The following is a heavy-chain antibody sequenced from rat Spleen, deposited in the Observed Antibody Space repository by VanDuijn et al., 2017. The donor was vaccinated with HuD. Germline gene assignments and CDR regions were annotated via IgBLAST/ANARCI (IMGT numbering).Heavy chain of an antibody. CDR1: GFTFSDYN. CDR2: ISYDGSST. CDR3: ARPPTGVDY. J-gene: IGHJ2*01. V-gene: IGHV5-7*01. D-gene: IGHD3-4*01. Sequence: EVQLVESGGGLVQLGRSLKLSCAASGFTFSDYNMAWVRQAPKKGLEWVATISYDGSSTYYRDSVKGRFTISRDNAKSTLYLQMDSLRSEDTATYYCARPPTGVDYWGQGVMVTVSS.